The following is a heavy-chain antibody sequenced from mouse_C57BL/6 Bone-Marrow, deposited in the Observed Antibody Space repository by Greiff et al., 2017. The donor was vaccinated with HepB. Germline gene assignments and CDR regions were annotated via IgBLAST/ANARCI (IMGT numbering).Heavy chain of an antibody. CDR2: IHPNSGST. CDR1: GYTFTSYW. V-gene: IGHV1-64*01. J-gene: IGHJ1*03. Sequence: QVQLQQPGAALVKPGASVKLSCKASGYTFTSYWMHWVKQRPGQGLEWIGMIHPNSGSTNYNEKFKSKATLTVDKSSSTAYMQLSSLTSEDSAVYYCARIDGSSPHWYFDVWGTGTTVTVSS. CDR3: ARIDGSSPHWYFDV. D-gene: IGHD1-1*01.